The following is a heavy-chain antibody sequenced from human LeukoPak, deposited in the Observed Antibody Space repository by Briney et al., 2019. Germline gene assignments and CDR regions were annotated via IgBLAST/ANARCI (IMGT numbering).Heavy chain of an antibody. D-gene: IGHD6-19*01. CDR1: GGSISSYY. CDR3: ASKGLDYSSGWAFDY. Sequence: SETLSLTCIVSGGSISSYYWSWVRPPPGKGLEWIGYIYYSGSTNYNPSLKSRVTISVDTSKNQFSLKLSSVTAADTAVYYCASKGLDYSSGWAFDYWGQGTLVTVSS. J-gene: IGHJ4*02. V-gene: IGHV4-59*01. CDR2: IYYSGST.